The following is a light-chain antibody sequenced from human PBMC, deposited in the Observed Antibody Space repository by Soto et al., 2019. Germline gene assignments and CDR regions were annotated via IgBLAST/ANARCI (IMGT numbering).Light chain of an antibody. CDR3: QQRRSWPPTIT. V-gene: IGKV3-11*01. CDR2: DAS. Sequence: IVLAQSPATPSLSPGERGTLSFRALQSVSTYLAWYQQRPGQAPRLLIYDASYRATDIPPRFSGSGSGTDFTLTISSLEPEDFAVYYCQQRRSWPPTITFGQGTRLEIK. CDR1: QSVSTY. J-gene: IGKJ5*01.